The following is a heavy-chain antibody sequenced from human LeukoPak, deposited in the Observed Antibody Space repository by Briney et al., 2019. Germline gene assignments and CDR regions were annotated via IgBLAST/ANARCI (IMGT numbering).Heavy chain of an antibody. D-gene: IGHD5-18*01. J-gene: IGHJ6*03. Sequence: ETLSLTCTVSGGSISNYYWSWIRQPPGKGLEWIGYIYYSGSTNYNPSLKSRVTISVDTSKNQFSLKLSSVTAADTAVYYCARTTEGGYTYDYFYYYYMDVWGKGTTVTISS. CDR1: GGSISNYY. CDR3: ARTTEGGYTYDYFYYYYMDV. CDR2: IYYSGST. V-gene: IGHV4-59*01.